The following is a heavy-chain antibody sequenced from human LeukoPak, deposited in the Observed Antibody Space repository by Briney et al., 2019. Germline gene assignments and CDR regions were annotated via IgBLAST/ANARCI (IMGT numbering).Heavy chain of an antibody. CDR1: GGSISSSSYY. V-gene: IGHV4-39*01. J-gene: IGHJ4*02. Sequence: NPSETLSLTCTVSGGSISSSSYYWGWIRQPPGKGLEWIGSIYYSGSTYYNPSLKSRVTISVDTSKNQFSLKLSSVTAADTAVYYCARRLDKALHSSGWYIRFFDYWGQGTLVTVSS. D-gene: IGHD6-19*01. CDR3: ARRLDKALHSSGWYIRFFDY. CDR2: IYYSGST.